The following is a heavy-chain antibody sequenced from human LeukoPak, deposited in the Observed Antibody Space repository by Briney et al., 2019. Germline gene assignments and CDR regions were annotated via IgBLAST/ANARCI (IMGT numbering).Heavy chain of an antibody. CDR3: ARAIEAYGDLPYYYYGMDV. V-gene: IGHV3-21*01. D-gene: IGHD4-17*01. J-gene: IGHJ6*02. Sequence: GGSLRLSCAASGFTFSSYSMNWVRQAPGKGLEWVSSISSSSSYIYYADSVKGRFTISRDNAKNSLYLQMNSLRAEDTAVYYCARAIEAYGDLPYYYYGMDVWGQGTTVTVSS. CDR1: GFTFSSYS. CDR2: ISSSSSYI.